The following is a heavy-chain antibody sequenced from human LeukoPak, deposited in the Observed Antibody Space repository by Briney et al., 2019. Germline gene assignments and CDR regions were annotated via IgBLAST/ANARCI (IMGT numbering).Heavy chain of an antibody. CDR3: ARDEVDILTGENWFDP. CDR1: GYTFTGYY. CDR2: INPNSGGT. Sequence: ASVKVSCKASGYTFTGYYMHWVRQAPGQGLEWMGWINPNSGGTNYTQKFQGRVTMTRDTSISTAYMELSRLRSDDTAVYYCARDEVDILTGENWFDPWGQGTLVTVSS. D-gene: IGHD3-9*01. V-gene: IGHV1-2*02. J-gene: IGHJ5*02.